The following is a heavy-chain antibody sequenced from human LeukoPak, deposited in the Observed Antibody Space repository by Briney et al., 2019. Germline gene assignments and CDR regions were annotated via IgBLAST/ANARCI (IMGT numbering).Heavy chain of an antibody. Sequence: SETLSLTCTVSGGSISSFYWSWFRQPPGKGLEWIGLMYYSGSTYYNPSLKSRVSLTVDTSKNQFSLKLNSVTAADTAVYYCARAGYDTATGYCGAFDIWGQGTMVTVSS. CDR3: ARAGYDTATGYCGAFDI. J-gene: IGHJ3*02. V-gene: IGHV4-59*01. CDR1: GGSISSFY. CDR2: MYYSGST. D-gene: IGHD3-9*01.